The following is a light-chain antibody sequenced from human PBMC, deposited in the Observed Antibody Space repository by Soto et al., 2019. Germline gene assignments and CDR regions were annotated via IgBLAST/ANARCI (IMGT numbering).Light chain of an antibody. CDR2: EAS. CDR3: IQYSSYPWT. CDR1: QDVRDD. J-gene: IGKJ1*01. V-gene: IGKV1-17*01. Sequence: DIQMTQSPSSLSASVGDRVTITCRASQDVRDDLGWYQQTPGKAPARLIYEASTLHRGVPSRFSGSGSGTEFTLTISSLQTDDFATYYCIQYSSYPWTFGQGTNVEIK.